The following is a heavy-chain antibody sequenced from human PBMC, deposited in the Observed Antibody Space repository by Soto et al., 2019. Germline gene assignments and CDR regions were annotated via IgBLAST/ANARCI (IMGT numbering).Heavy chain of an antibody. V-gene: IGHV3-30*18. Sequence: QVHLVESGGGVVQPGRSLSLSCVASGFMFSSYGMHWVRQAPGKGLEWVAVISYDGSNKYYAESVKGRFTISRDNSKNTLYLQMNSLRAEDTAVYYCEKAANWGAVAVPFDPWGQGTLVTVSS. J-gene: IGHJ5*02. D-gene: IGHD6-19*01. CDR2: ISYDGSNK. CDR3: EKAANWGAVAVPFDP. CDR1: GFMFSSYG.